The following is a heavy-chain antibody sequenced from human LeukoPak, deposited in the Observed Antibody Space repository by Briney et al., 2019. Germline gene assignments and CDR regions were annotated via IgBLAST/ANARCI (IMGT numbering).Heavy chain of an antibody. J-gene: IGHJ4*01. CDR1: GFTLSSYA. Sequence: GGSLRLSCAASGFTLSSYAMHWVSQAPGKGLEWAAVMSYDGDNKFYAASVKGRFTIYRDNSKNALYLQMHSLRAEDTAVYYCARELTALLWFGELGYWAHGTLVTVSS. CDR2: MSYDGDNK. CDR3: ARELTALLWFGELGY. D-gene: IGHD3-10*01. V-gene: IGHV3-30*04.